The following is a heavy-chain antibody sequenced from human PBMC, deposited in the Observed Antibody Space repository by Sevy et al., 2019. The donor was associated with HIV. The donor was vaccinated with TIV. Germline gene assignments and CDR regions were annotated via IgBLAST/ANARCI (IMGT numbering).Heavy chain of an antibody. CDR3: ARGDELNSYYYGMDV. CDR2: TYYRSKWYS. D-gene: IGHD1-7*01. V-gene: IGHV6-1*01. Sequence: KQSQTLSLTCAISGDSVSTSSATWNWFRQSPSRGLEWLGRTYYRSKWYSDYEVSVKGRVIINPDTSKNQFSLHLESVTPEDTAVYFCARGDELNSYYYGMDVWGQGTTVTVSS. J-gene: IGHJ6*02. CDR1: GDSVSTSSAT.